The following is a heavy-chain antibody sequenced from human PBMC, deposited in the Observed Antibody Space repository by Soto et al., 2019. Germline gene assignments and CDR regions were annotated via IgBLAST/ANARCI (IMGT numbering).Heavy chain of an antibody. J-gene: IGHJ6*03. V-gene: IGHV4-39*01. D-gene: IGHD5-18*01. Sequence: SETLSLTCTVSGGSISSSSYYWGWIRQPPGKGLEWIGSIYYSGSTYYNPSLKGRVTISVDTSKNQFSLKLSSVTAADTAVYYCARSNSNGYSYGYYYYYYMDVWGKGTTVTVSS. CDR3: ARSNSNGYSYGYYYYYYMDV. CDR2: IYYSGST. CDR1: GGSISSSSYY.